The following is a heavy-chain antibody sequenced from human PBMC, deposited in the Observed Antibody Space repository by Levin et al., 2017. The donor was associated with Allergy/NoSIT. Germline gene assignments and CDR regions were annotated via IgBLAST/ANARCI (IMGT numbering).Heavy chain of an antibody. J-gene: IGHJ4*02. Sequence: ASVKVSCKASGYTFTSYYMHWVRQAPGQGLEWMGIINPSGGSTSYAQKFQGRVTMTRDTSTSTVYMELSSLRSEDTAVYYCARASRGRWWLLPYFDYWGQGTLVTVSS. V-gene: IGHV1-46*01. D-gene: IGHD2-21*01. CDR2: INPSGGST. CDR1: GYTFTSYY. CDR3: ARASRGRWWLLPYFDY.